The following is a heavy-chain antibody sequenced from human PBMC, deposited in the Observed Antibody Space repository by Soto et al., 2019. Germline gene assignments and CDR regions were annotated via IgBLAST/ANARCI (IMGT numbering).Heavy chain of an antibody. V-gene: IGHV3-13*01. Sequence: GGSLRLSCAASGFTFSSYDMHWVRQATGKGLEWVSAIGTAGDTYYPGSVKGRFTISRENAKNSLYLQMNSLRAGDTAVYYCARGRKELLWFGEFSYYYYYGMDVWGQGTTVTVSS. CDR2: IGTAGDT. D-gene: IGHD3-10*01. J-gene: IGHJ6*02. CDR3: ARGRKELLWFGEFSYYYYYGMDV. CDR1: GFTFSSYD.